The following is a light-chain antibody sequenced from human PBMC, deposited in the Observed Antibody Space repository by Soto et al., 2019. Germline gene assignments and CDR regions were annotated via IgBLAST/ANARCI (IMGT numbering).Light chain of an antibody. CDR1: QSVSDY. Sequence: VLTQSPARLSLSPGERATLSCRAGQSVSDYLAWYQQKPGQAPSLLIYGVSNRATGIPERFSGSGSGTDFTLTISRLEPEDFAVYFCQQYGSSPRTFGQGTKVEIK. J-gene: IGKJ1*01. V-gene: IGKV3-20*01. CDR3: QQYGSSPRT. CDR2: GVS.